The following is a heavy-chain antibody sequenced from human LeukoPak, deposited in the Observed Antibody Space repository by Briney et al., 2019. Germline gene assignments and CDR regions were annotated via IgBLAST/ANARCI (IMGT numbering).Heavy chain of an antibody. J-gene: IGHJ4*02. CDR2: ISAYNGNT. V-gene: IGHV1-18*01. CDR3: ARGTVSTIFGVVIIFDY. D-gene: IGHD3-3*01. Sequence: ASVKVSCKASGGTFSSYAISWVRQAPGQGLEWMGWISAYNGNTNYAQKLQGRVTMTTDTSTSTAYMELRSLRSDDTAVYYCARGTVSTIFGVVIIFDYWGQGTLVTVSS. CDR1: GGTFSSYA.